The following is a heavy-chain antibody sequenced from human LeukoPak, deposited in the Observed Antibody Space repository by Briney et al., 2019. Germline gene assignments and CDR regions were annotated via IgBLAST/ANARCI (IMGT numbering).Heavy chain of an antibody. CDR1: GDSISNYY. CDR2: MYNRGST. Sequence: SETLSLTCTVSGDSISNYYWSWIRQSPGKELECIGYMYNRGSTIYNPSLKSRVTISTDTSKNQFSLRLTSVTAADTAVYYCARAEKAVTGTLDSWGQGTLITVSS. V-gene: IGHV4-59*01. D-gene: IGHD6-19*01. CDR3: ARAEKAVTGTLDS. J-gene: IGHJ4*02.